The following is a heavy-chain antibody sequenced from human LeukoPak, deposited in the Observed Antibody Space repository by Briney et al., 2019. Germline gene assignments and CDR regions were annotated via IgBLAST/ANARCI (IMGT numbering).Heavy chain of an antibody. CDR2: ISGSGGST. Sequence: GGSLRLSCAASGFTFSSYAMSWVRQAPGKGLEWVSAISGSGGSTYYADSVKGRFTISRDNAKNSLYLQMNSLRAEDTAVYYCAKDLALIGYAFDIWGQGTMVTVSS. D-gene: IGHD3-16*01. V-gene: IGHV3-23*01. CDR1: GFTFSSYA. CDR3: AKDLALIGYAFDI. J-gene: IGHJ3*02.